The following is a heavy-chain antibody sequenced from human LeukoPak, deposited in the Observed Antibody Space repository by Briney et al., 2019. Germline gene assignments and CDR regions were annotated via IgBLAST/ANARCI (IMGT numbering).Heavy chain of an antibody. J-gene: IGHJ6*02. Sequence: SGGSLRLSCAASGFTFSNYDMHWVRQATGKGREWVSAIGTAGDTYYPGSVKGRFTISRENAKNSLYLQMNTLRAGDTAVYYCARGSNDYYGMDVWGQGTTVTVSS. D-gene: IGHD4/OR15-4a*01. CDR2: IGTAGDT. CDR3: ARGSNDYYGMDV. CDR1: GFTFSNYD. V-gene: IGHV3-13*01.